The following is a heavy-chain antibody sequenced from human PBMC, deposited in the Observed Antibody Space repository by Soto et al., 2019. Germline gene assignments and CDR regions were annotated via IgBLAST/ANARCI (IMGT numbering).Heavy chain of an antibody. J-gene: IGHJ6*02. D-gene: IGHD5-12*01. CDR2: INPRDSDS. V-gene: IGHV5-51*07. Sequence: GESRQISCKGAGYTGTNYWNGWVHQMHGHGMQWMGLINPRDSDSRYSTSFQGKVTLSADKSISNAYLHWRRLKASDTAMYYCAREGLYSAYGMDVWGQGTTVTVSS. CDR1: GYTGTNYW. CDR3: AREGLYSAYGMDV.